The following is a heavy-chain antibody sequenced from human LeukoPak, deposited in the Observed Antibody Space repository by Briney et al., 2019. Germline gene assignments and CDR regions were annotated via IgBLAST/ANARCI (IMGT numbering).Heavy chain of an antibody. D-gene: IGHD4-17*01. CDR2: IIPIFGTA. CDR3: AGSTVTRLAEYFQH. CDR1: GGTFSSYA. Sequence: SVKVSCKASGGTFSSYAISWVRQAPGQGLEWMGGIIPIFGTANYAQKFQGRVTITADESTSTAYMERSSLRSEDTAVYYCAGSTVTRLAEYFQHWGQGTLVTVSS. V-gene: IGHV1-69*13. J-gene: IGHJ1*01.